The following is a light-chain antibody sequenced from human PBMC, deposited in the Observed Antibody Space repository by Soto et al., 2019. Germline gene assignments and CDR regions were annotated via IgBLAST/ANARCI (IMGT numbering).Light chain of an antibody. CDR3: QKYNSYSYT. Sequence: DIQMTQSPSTLSASVGDRVTITCRASQSISSWLAWYQQKPGKAPKLLIYKASSLESGVPSRFSGSGSGTEFTLTISSLQPDEFATYYCQKYNSYSYTFGQGTKLETK. CDR2: KAS. CDR1: QSISSW. J-gene: IGKJ2*01. V-gene: IGKV1-5*03.